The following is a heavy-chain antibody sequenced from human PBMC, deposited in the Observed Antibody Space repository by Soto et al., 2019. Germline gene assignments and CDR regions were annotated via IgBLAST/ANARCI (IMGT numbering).Heavy chain of an antibody. CDR3: AGDLYGGNSFDY. CDR2: ISSSSSYI. D-gene: IGHD2-15*01. V-gene: IGHV3-21*01. J-gene: IGHJ4*02. Sequence: PGGSLRLSCAASGFTFSSYSMNWVRQAPGKGLEWVSSISSSSSYIYYADSVKGRFTISRDNAKNSLYLQMNSLRAEDTAVYYCAGDLYGGNSFDYWGQGTLVTVSS. CDR1: GFTFSSYS.